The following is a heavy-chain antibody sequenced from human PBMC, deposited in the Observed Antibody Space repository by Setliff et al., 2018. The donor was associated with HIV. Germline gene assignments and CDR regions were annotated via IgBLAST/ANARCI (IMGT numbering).Heavy chain of an antibody. J-gene: IGHJ6*03. CDR1: GYTFTGYY. V-gene: IGHV1-2*06. CDR3: AREGQFFESLRYYYYIDV. Sequence: ASVKVSCKASGYTFTGYYMHWVRQAPGQGLEWMGRINPNSGCTNYAQKFQGRVTMTRDTSISTAYMELSRLRSDDTAVYYCAREGQFFESLRYYYYIDVRGKGTTVPVS. D-gene: IGHD3-3*01. CDR2: INPNSGCT.